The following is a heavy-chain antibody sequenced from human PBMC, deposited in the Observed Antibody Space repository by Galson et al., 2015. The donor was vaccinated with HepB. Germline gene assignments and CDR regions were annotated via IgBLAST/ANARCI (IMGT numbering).Heavy chain of an antibody. J-gene: IGHJ4*02. CDR1: GFSVDKYY. Sequence: SLRLSCAASGFSVDKYYMTWVRQAPGKGLEWVSVIYTDGSTAYADSVRGRFIISRDTSTNTLYLQMNSLRAEDTAIYYCARGIYDYWGQGTLVTVSS. V-gene: IGHV3-53*01. CDR3: ARGIYDY. CDR2: IYTDGST.